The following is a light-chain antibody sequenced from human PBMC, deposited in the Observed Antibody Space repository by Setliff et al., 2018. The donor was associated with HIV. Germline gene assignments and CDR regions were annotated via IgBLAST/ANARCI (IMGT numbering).Light chain of an antibody. CDR2: QLI. J-gene: IGLJ2*01. CDR1: SSDVGGYNY. CDR3: SSSAGDYFYIL. V-gene: IGLV2-11*01. Sequence: QSVLTQPRSVSGSPGQSVTISCTGTSSDVGGYNYVSWYQQLPGEAPKLIIFQLINRPSGVSDRFSGSKSGNTASLTISGLQAEDEADYYCSSSAGDYFYILFGGGTKVTVL.